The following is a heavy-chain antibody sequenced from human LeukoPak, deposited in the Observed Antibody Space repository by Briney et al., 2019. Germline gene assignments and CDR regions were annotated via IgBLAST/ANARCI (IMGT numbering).Heavy chain of an antibody. CDR1: GYSFTNYW. D-gene: IGHD6-13*01. J-gene: IGHJ4*02. V-gene: IGHV5-51*01. CDR3: ARLTSSWSFDY. CDR2: ISPDGSDT. Sequence: GESLKISCKGSGYSFTNYWIGWVRQMPGKGLEWMGIISPDGSDTRYSPSFQGQVTISADKSITTAYLQWSSLKASDTAMYYCARLTSSWSFDYRGQGTLVTVS.